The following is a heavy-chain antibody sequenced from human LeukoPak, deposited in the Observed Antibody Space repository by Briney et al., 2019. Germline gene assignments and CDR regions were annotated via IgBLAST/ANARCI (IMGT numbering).Heavy chain of an antibody. CDR2: IYYSGST. D-gene: IGHD2-15*01. CDR1: GGSISSSSYY. CDR3: ARHVVVVAATLDY. Sequence: PSETLSLTCTVSGGSISSSSYYWGWIRQPPGKGLEWIGSIYYSGSTYYHPSLKSRVTISVDTSKNQFSLKLSSVTAADTAVYYCARHVVVVAATLDYWGQGTLVTVSS. V-gene: IGHV4-39*01. J-gene: IGHJ4*02.